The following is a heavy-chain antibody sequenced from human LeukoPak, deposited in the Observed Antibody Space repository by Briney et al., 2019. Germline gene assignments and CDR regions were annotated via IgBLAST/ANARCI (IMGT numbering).Heavy chain of an antibody. D-gene: IGHD5-18*01. CDR1: GFTFSSYS. J-gene: IGHJ6*03. CDR3: ARGSRGYSYTTTYYYYMDV. Sequence: AGGSLRLSCAASGFTFSSYSMNWVRQAPGKGLEWVSSISSSSSYIYYADSVKGRFTISRDNAKNSLYLQMNSLRAEDTAVYYCARGSRGYSYTTTYYYYMDVWGKGTTVTVSS. CDR2: ISSSSSYI. V-gene: IGHV3-21*01.